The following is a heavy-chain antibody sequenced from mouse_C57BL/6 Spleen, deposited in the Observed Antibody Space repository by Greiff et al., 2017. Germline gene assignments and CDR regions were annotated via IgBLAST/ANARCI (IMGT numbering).Heavy chain of an antibody. Sequence: VQLQQSGPELVKPGASVKISCKASGYSFTSYYMNWVKQSPESNLEWIGEINPSTGGTTYNQKFKAKATLTVDKSSSTAYMQLKSLTSEDSAVYYGARRGYGSSYYFDDWGQGTTLTVSS. J-gene: IGHJ2*01. CDR3: ARRGYGSSYYFDD. D-gene: IGHD1-1*01. V-gene: IGHV1-42*01. CDR2: INPSTGGT. CDR1: GYSFTSYY.